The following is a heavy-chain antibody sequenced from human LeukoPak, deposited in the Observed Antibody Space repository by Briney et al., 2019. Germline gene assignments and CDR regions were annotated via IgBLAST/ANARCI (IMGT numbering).Heavy chain of an antibody. CDR3: ARGGFTGTSCPYFDY. V-gene: IGHV3-74*01. J-gene: IGHJ4*02. D-gene: IGHD2-2*01. CDR1: GFTFSNYW. Sequence: GGSLRLSCAASGFTFSNYWMHWVRQAPGKGLVWVSRISSDESSTTYADSVKGRFTISRDNAKNTLYLKMNTLRAEDTAIYFCARGGFTGTSCPYFDYWGQGTLATVSS. CDR2: ISSDESST.